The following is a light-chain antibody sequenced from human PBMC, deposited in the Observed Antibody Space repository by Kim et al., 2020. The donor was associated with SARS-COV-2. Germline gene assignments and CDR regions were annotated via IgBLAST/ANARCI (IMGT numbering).Light chain of an antibody. CDR3: QQNYSSPRT. V-gene: IGKV1-39*01. CDR1: QYSSSY. J-gene: IGKJ1*01. Sequence: ASGGDRVTITCRASQYSSSYLKWYQQKARKAPNLLLYAASILQRGAPSRFSGSESGTDFILTINRLQPEYFATYYCQQNYSSPRTFGQGTKVEIK. CDR2: AAS.